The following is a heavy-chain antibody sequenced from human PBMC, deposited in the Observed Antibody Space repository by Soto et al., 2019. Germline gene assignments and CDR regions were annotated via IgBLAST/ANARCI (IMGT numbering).Heavy chain of an antibody. J-gene: IGHJ4*02. CDR2: IYYSGST. CDR1: GGSISSYY. Sequence: PSETLSLTCTVSGGSISSYYWSWIRQPPGKGLECIGYIYYSGSTKYNPSLKSRVTISVDTSKNQFSLKLSSVTAADTAVYYCARDRRIGGVAEWLFHIGLFDYCGQGSLVTVYS. V-gene: IGHV4-59*01. CDR3: ARDRRIGGVAEWLFHIGLFDY. D-gene: IGHD3-3*01.